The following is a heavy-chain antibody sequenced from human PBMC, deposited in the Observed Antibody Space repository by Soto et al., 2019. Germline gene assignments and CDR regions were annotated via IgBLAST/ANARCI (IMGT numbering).Heavy chain of an antibody. V-gene: IGHV4-4*02. J-gene: IGHJ6*03. D-gene: IGHD2-15*01. Sequence: QVQLQESGPGLAKPSGTLSLTCAVSSGSISSTDWWNWVRQPPGKGLEWIGEIYHSGNTNYNPSLKSRVTISVDKSKNHFSLKLSSVTAADTAGYYCARLRYCSGGTCKTNNYYDMDVWGKGTTVTVSS. CDR1: SGSISSTDW. CDR2: IYHSGNT. CDR3: ARLRYCSGGTCKTNNYYDMDV.